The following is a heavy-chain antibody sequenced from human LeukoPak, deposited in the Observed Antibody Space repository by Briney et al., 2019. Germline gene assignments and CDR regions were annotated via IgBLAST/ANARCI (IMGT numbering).Heavy chain of an antibody. V-gene: IGHV3-23*01. CDR2: ISGSGGST. Sequence: GGSLRLSCAASGFTFSSYAMSWVRQAPGKGLEWVSAISGSGGSTYYADSVKGRFTISRDNSKNTLYLQMNSLRAEDTAVYYCARGGFGELDYYYYYMDVWGKGTTVTVSS. CDR3: ARGGFGELDYYYYYMDV. J-gene: IGHJ6*03. D-gene: IGHD3-10*01. CDR1: GFTFSSYA.